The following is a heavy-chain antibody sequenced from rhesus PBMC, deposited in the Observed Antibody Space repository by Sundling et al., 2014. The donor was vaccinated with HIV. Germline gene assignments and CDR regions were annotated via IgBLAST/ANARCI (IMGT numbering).Heavy chain of an antibody. CDR3: AKGGCRGIYCYYYGFDS. D-gene: IGHD2-27*01. V-gene: IGHV3S42*01. Sequence: EVQLVETGGGLVQPGGSLKLSCAASGFTFSNFGMNWVRQALGKGLEWISAINSDGDDTYYADSVKGRLTISRDTSKNTLSLQMNSLRPEDTAVYYCAKGGCRGIYCYYYGFDSWGQGVVVTVSS. CDR1: GFTFSNFG. CDR2: INSDGDDT. J-gene: IGHJ6*01.